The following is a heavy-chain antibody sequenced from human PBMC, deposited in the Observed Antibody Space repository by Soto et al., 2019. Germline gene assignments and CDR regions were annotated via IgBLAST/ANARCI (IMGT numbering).Heavy chain of an antibody. V-gene: IGHV3-23*01. D-gene: IGHD3-10*01. CDR2: VSGSGDST. Sequence: EVQLLESGGGLVQPGGSLRLSCAASGFTFSSYAMRWDRQAPGKGLEWVSAVSGSGDSTYYADSVKGRFTISRDNSKNTLYLQMNSLRAEDTAVYYCAKRGSGSYFDYWGKGTLVTVSS. CDR3: AKRGSGSYFDY. J-gene: IGHJ4*02. CDR1: GFTFSSYA.